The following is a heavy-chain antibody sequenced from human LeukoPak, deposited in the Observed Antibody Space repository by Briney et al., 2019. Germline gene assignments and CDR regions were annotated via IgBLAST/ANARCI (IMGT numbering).Heavy chain of an antibody. CDR1: GGSITSGSYY. V-gene: IGHV4-39*02. D-gene: IGHD3-10*01. CDR2: MHYSGSA. J-gene: IGHJ5*02. Sequence: SETLSLTCTVSGGSITSGSYYWGWLRHPPGQGLEWIGSMHYSGSAYYNPSLKSRVTISVDTSKNQFSLKLTSVTAADTAVYYCARDNRFGTRGFDPWGQGTLVTVSS. CDR3: ARDNRFGTRGFDP.